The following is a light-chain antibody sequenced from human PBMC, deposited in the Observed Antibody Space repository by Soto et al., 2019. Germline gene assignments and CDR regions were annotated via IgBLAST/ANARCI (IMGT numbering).Light chain of an antibody. J-gene: IGLJ2*01. V-gene: IGLV2-23*01. CDR3: SSYVGSSTLL. CDR1: SSDVGNYNL. CDR2: EGS. Sequence: QSALTQPASVSGSPGXSITISCTGTSSDVGNYNLVSWYQQHPGKAPKLMIYEGSKRPSGVSNRFSGSKSGNTASLTISGLQAEDEADYYCSSYVGSSTLLFGGGTKLTVL.